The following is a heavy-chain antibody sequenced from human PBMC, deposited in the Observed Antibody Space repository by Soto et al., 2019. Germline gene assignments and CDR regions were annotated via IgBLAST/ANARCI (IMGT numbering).Heavy chain of an antibody. CDR2: MNPNSGNT. Sequence: ASVKVSCKASGGTFSSYTINWVRQATGQGLEWMGWMNPNSGNTGYAQKFQGRVTMTRNTSISTAYMELSSLRSEDTAVYYCARVGDGYGYDYWGQGTLVTVSS. CDR1: GGTFSSYT. CDR3: ARVGDGYGYDY. D-gene: IGHD5-18*01. V-gene: IGHV1-8*02. J-gene: IGHJ4*02.